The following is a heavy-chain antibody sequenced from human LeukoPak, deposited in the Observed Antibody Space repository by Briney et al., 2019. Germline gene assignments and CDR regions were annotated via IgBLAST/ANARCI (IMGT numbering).Heavy chain of an antibody. CDR1: GYRFTTNW. CDR3: ARVWYSGYEFDY. CDR2: IYPSDSDT. D-gene: IGHD5-12*01. V-gene: IGHV5-51*01. Sequence: GESLKISCKASGYRFTTNWIGWVRQMPGKVLEWMGIIYPSDSDTRYSPSFQGQVTISADKSISTAYLEWSSLKASDTAMYYCARVWYSGYEFDYWGQGILVTVSS. J-gene: IGHJ4*02.